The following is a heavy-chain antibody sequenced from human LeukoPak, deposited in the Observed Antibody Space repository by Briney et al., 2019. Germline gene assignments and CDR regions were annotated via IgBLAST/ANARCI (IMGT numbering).Heavy chain of an antibody. CDR1: GGAFSSNT. Sequence: GASVKVSCKVSGGAFSSNTISWVPQAPGQGPEWMGRIIPILGTAENAEKFQGRVTITADRSTSTVYMELRSLRSEDTAFYYCARGRGFVGHFDSWGQGTLVTVS. V-gene: IGHV1-69*08. J-gene: IGHJ4*02. CDR2: IIPILGTA. CDR3: ARGRGFVGHFDS. D-gene: IGHD2-15*01.